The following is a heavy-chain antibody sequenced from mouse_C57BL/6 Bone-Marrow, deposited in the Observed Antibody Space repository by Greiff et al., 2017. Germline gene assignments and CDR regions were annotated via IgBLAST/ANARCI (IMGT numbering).Heavy chain of an antibody. J-gene: IGHJ3*01. CDR3: ARDGYDGAWFAY. V-gene: IGHV1-69*01. Sequence: QVQLQQPGAELVMPGASVKLSCKASGYTFTSYWMHWVKQRPGQGLEWIGEIDPSDSYTNYNQKFKGKSTLTVDKSSSTAYRQLSSLTSEDSAVYYCARDGYDGAWFAYWGQGTLVTVSA. CDR1: GYTFTSYW. D-gene: IGHD2-2*01. CDR2: IDPSDSYT.